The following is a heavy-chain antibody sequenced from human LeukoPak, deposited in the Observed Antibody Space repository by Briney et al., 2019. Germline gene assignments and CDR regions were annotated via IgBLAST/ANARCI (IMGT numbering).Heavy chain of an antibody. J-gene: IGHJ6*03. CDR3: ARGGTDYLWYYYYYMDV. V-gene: IGHV4-34*01. CDR2: INHSGST. CDR1: GGSFSGYY. Sequence: PSETLSLTCAVYGGSFSGYYWSWIRQPPGKGLEWIGEINHSGSTNYNPSLKSRVTISVDTSKNQFSLKLSSVTAADTAVYYCARGGTDYLWYYYYYMDVWGKGTTVTISS. D-gene: IGHD3-16*01.